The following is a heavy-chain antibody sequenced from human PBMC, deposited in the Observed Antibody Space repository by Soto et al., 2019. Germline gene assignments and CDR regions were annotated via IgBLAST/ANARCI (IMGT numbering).Heavy chain of an antibody. D-gene: IGHD2-15*01. CDR1: GFTFDDYA. CDR3: AKDGYCSGGSSYGYYYYGMDV. Sequence: TGGSLRLSCAASGFTFDDYAMHWVRQAPGKGLEWVSGISWNSGSIGYADSVRGRFTISRDNAKNSLYLQMNSLRAEDTTLYYCAKDGYCSGGSSYGYYYYGMDVWGQGTTVTVSS. CDR2: ISWNSGSI. J-gene: IGHJ6*02. V-gene: IGHV3-9*01.